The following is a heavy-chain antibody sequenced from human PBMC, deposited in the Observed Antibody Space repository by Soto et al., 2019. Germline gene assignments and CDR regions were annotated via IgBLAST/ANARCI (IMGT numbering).Heavy chain of an antibody. CDR2: IIPILGIA. CDR1: GGTFSSYT. J-gene: IGHJ3*02. D-gene: IGHD2-2*01. CDR3: ARDSVVVVPAAMGAFDS. V-gene: IGHV1-69*04. Sequence: SVKVSCKASGGTFSSYTISWVRQAPGQGLEWMGRIIPILGIANYAQKFQGRVTITADKSTSTAYMELSSLRSEDTAVYYCARDSVVVVPAAMGAFDSWGQGTMVTVSS.